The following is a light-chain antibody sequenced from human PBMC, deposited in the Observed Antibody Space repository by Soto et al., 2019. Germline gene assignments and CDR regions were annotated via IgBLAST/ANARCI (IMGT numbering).Light chain of an antibody. CDR3: ATWDSGLSVEV. Sequence: QAVVTQPPSVSAAPGQKVTISCSGTRSNIGSNHVSWYQQFPGTAPKLLIYDSDKQPSGIPDRFSVSRSGTSATLGITRLQTGDEADYYCATWDSGLSVEVCGGGTQLTVL. J-gene: IGLJ7*01. CDR1: RSNIGSNH. CDR2: DSD. V-gene: IGLV1-51*01.